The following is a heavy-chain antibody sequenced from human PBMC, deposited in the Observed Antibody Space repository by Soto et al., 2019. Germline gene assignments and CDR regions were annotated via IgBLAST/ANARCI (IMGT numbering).Heavy chain of an antibody. V-gene: IGHV1-69*13. CDR3: APSRVFSEIAAGDPYCYYYGMDV. Sequence: GASVKVSCKASGGTFSTYAISWVRQAPGQGLEWMGDIIPAFGTADYAQKFQGRVTITADESTSKANMDLSRLRSENTPGYYCAPSRVFSEIAAGDPYCYYYGMDVWGQGTTVTVS. CDR1: GGTFSTYA. CDR2: IIPAFGTA. D-gene: IGHD6-13*01. J-gene: IGHJ6*02.